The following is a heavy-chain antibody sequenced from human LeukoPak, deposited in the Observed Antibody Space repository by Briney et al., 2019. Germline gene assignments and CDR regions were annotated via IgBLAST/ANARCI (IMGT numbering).Heavy chain of an antibody. J-gene: IGHJ4*01. CDR2: IIPIFGTA. CDR3: ASPYYYGAGSWGLDY. D-gene: IGHD3-10*01. CDR1: GGTFSGSA. Sequence: SVKVSCKASGGTFSGSAISWVRQAPGQGLEWMGGIIPIFGTANYAQKFQGRVTISTDESTSTAYMELCSLRSEETAVFYCASPYYYGAGSWGLDYWGHGTLFTVSS. V-gene: IGHV1-69*05.